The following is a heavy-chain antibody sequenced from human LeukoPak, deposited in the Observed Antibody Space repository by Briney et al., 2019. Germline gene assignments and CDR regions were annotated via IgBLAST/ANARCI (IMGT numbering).Heavy chain of an antibody. D-gene: IGHD3-10*01. CDR1: GFTFSSYG. CDR2: ISDSGSST. V-gene: IGHV3-23*01. Sequence: GGSLRLSCAASGFTFSSYGMSWVRQAPGKGLEWVSGISDSGSSTYYADSVKGRFTISRDNSKNTLDLQMNSLRAEDTAVYYCAKDRGVWAFDIWGQGTMVTVSS. CDR3: AKDRGVWAFDI. J-gene: IGHJ3*02.